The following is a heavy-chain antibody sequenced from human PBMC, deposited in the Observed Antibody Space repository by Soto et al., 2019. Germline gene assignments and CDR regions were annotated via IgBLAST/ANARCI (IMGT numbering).Heavy chain of an antibody. D-gene: IGHD2-2*01. CDR3: ARDDLYCSSTSCYGKTFDY. V-gene: IGHV1-18*01. CDR1: AHSFTGYG. CDR2: ISTYNGNA. J-gene: IGHJ4*02. Sequence: ASVKVPFKAPAHSFTGYGFNWVRQAPGRGLEWMGWISTYNGNANYAQSLQGRVTLTTDISTSTAYMELSSLRSEDTAVYYCARDDLYCSSTSCYGKTFDYWGQG.